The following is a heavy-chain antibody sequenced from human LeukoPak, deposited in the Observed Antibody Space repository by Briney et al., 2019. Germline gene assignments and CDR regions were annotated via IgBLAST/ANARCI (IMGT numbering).Heavy chain of an antibody. D-gene: IGHD6-19*01. CDR3: ARDRQWPEDAFDI. V-gene: IGHV1-2*02. CDR2: INPNSGGT. Sequence: ASVKVSCKTSGYTFTGYYMHWVRQAPGQGLEWMGWINPNSGGTNYAQKFQGRVTMTRDTSISTAYMELSRLRSDDTAVYYCARDRQWPEDAFDIWGQGTMVTVSS. J-gene: IGHJ3*02. CDR1: GYTFTGYY.